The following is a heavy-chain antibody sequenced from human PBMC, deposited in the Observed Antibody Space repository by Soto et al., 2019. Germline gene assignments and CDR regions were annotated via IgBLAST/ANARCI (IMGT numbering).Heavy chain of an antibody. Sequence: PSETLSLTCTVSGDTINTPHYYWTWIRQPPGKDLEWIGYIYYSGSTSYNPSLKSRVSMSMDTSRNQFSLKVTSVTAADTAMYYCARGYYYDNSAWTPGEWGPGTLVTVSS. D-gene: IGHD3-22*01. CDR2: IYYSGST. V-gene: IGHV4-30-4*01. J-gene: IGHJ4*02. CDR3: ARGYYYDNSAWTPGE. CDR1: GDTINTPHYY.